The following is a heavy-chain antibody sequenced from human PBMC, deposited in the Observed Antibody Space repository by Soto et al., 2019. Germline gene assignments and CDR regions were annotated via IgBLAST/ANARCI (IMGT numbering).Heavy chain of an antibody. J-gene: IGHJ6*02. CDR1: GYSFTSYW. CDR2: IDPSDSCT. Sequence: PGESLKISCNGSGYSFTSYWISWVRQMPGKGLEWMGRIDPSDSCTNYSPSFQGHVTISADKSISTAYLQWSSLKASDTAMYYCARQGYYYYDSSGYYKNYYYYGMDVWGQGTKVTVYS. CDR3: ARQGYYYYDSSGYYKNYYYYGMDV. D-gene: IGHD3-22*01. V-gene: IGHV5-10-1*01.